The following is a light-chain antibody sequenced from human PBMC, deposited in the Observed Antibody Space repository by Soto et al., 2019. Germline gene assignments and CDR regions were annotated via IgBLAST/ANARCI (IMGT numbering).Light chain of an antibody. CDR2: GAF. V-gene: IGKV3-15*01. J-gene: IGKJ1*01. CDR1: QSVSSN. CDR3: QQYNDWPLT. Sequence: EIVLTQSPGTLSLSPGERATLSCRASQSVSSNLAWYQHKPGQAPSLLIYGAFTRATGIPARFSGTGSGTEFTLTISSLQSEDFALYYCQQYNDWPLTFGQGTKVDIK.